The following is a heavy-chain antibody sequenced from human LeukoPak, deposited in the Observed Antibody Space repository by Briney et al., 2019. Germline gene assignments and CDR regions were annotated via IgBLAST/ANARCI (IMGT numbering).Heavy chain of an antibody. J-gene: IGHJ4*02. V-gene: IGHV3-23*01. D-gene: IGHD4-17*01. CDR1: GFTFNSYA. CDR2: ITDSGGST. CDR3: AKDVDYGDYVVY. Sequence: GGSLRLSCAASGFTFNSYAMSWVRQAPGKGLEWVSIITDSGGSTYYADSVKGRFTISRDNSKNTLYLQMNSLRAEDTAIYYCAKDVDYGDYVVYWGQGTLVTVSS.